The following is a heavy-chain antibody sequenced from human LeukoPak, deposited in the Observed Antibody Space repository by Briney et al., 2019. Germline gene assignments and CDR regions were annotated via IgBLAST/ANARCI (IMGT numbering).Heavy chain of an antibody. V-gene: IGHV4-34*01. Sequence: SETLSLTCVVSPGSFSGYYWSWIRQPPGKGLEWIGEINHSGSTNYNPSLKSRVTISVDTSKNQFSLKLSSVTAADTAVYYCASFDYDSSGQSDHWGQGTMVTVSS. J-gene: IGHJ3*01. CDR1: PGSFSGYY. CDR3: ASFDYDSSGQSDH. D-gene: IGHD3-22*01. CDR2: INHSGST.